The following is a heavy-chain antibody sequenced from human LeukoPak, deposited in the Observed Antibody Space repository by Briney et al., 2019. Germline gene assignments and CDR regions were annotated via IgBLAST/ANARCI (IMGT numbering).Heavy chain of an antibody. V-gene: IGHV4-59*01. CDR3: AREGAWAFDP. CDR1: GGSISSYY. CDR2: IYYSGST. D-gene: IGHD3-16*01. J-gene: IGHJ5*02. Sequence: PSETLSLTCTVSGGSISSYYWNWIRQPPGKGLEWIGYIYYSGSTNYNPSLKSRVTISVDTSKNQFSLKLSSVTAADTAVYYCAREGAWAFDPWGQGTLVTVSS.